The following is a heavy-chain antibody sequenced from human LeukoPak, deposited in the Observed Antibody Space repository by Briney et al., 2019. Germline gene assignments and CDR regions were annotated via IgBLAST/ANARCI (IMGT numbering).Heavy chain of an antibody. Sequence: PSETLSLTCTVSSGSISSFYWNWIRQPPGKGLEWVGYVFYSGNTNYNPSLGSRVTISEDTSKNQFSLNLNSFTAADMAVYYCARGLPGRDAFDVWGQGTVVTVSS. CDR3: ARGLPGRDAFDV. V-gene: IGHV4-59*13. CDR1: SGSISSFY. CDR2: VFYSGNT. D-gene: IGHD3-16*01. J-gene: IGHJ3*01.